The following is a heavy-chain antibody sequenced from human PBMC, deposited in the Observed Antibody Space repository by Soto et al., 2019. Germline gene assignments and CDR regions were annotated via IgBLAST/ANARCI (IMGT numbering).Heavy chain of an antibody. J-gene: IGHJ6*02. Sequence: ASVKVSCKASGGTFSSYAISWVRQAPGQGLEWMGGIIPIFGTANYAQKFQGRVTITADESTSTAYMELSSLRSEDTAVYYCARDYGSGSSYHFYYYGMDVWGQGTRVTFSS. V-gene: IGHV1-69*13. CDR3: ARDYGSGSSYHFYYYGMDV. D-gene: IGHD3-10*01. CDR2: IIPIFGTA. CDR1: GGTFSSYA.